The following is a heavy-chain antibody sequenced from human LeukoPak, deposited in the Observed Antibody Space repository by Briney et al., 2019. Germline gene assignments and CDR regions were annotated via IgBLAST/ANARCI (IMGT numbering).Heavy chain of an antibody. CDR2: IIPIFGTA. CDR3: ARDDYYDSSGYYFRSYNAFDI. V-gene: IGHV1-69*13. Sequence: GASVKVSCKASGGTFSSYAISWVRQAPGQGLEWMGGIIPIFGTANYAQKFQGRVTITADESTSTAYMELSSLRSEDTAVYYCARDDYYDSSGYYFRSYNAFDIWGQGTMVTVSS. D-gene: IGHD3-22*01. J-gene: IGHJ3*02. CDR1: GGTFSSYA.